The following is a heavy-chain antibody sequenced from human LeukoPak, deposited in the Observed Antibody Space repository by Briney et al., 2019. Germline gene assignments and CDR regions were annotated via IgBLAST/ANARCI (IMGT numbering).Heavy chain of an antibody. D-gene: IGHD3-10*01. CDR2: INPNSGGT. Sequence: ASVKVSCKASGYTFTGYYMHWVRQAPGQGLEWMGWINPNSGGTNYAQKFQGRVTMTRDTSISTAYMELSRLRSDDTAVYYCASNAMVRGDIAGDDAFDIWGQGTMVTVSS. CDR1: GYTFTGYY. CDR3: ASNAMVRGDIAGDDAFDI. V-gene: IGHV1-2*02. J-gene: IGHJ3*02.